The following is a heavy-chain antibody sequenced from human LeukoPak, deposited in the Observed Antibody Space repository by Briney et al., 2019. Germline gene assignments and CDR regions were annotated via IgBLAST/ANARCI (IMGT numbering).Heavy chain of an antibody. CDR1: GYTFTSYG. J-gene: IGHJ4*02. CDR3: ARDLIFGTYYDFWSGYSQGPLDY. D-gene: IGHD3-3*01. CDR2: ISAYNGNT. V-gene: IGHV1-18*01. Sequence: GASVKVSCKASGYTFTSYGISWVRQAPGQGLEWMGWISAYNGNTNYAQKLQGRVTMTTDTSTSTAYMELRSLRSDDTAVYYCARDLIFGTYYDFWSGYSQGPLDYWGQGTLVTVSS.